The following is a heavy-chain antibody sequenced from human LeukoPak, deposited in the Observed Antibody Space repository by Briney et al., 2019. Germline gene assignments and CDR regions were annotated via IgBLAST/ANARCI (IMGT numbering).Heavy chain of an antibody. J-gene: IGHJ3*01. V-gene: IGHV3-48*03. Sequence: GGSLRLSCVASDFAFSNYEMNWVRQAPGKGLEWISYMNIAGSTKYYADSVKGRLTVSRDNAKNSLYLHIDSLRVEDTAVYYCARVSPYGFNALDVWGQGTLVSVSS. CDR1: DFAFSNYE. D-gene: IGHD3/OR15-3a*01. CDR3: ARVSPYGFNALDV. CDR2: MNIAGSTK.